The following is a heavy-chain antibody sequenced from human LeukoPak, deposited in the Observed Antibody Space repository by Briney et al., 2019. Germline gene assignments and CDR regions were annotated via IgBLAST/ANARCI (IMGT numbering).Heavy chain of an antibody. V-gene: IGHV3-7*03. CDR3: ARGRYSSTTYYFDS. Sequence: GGSLRLSCAASGFTFSSSWMSWVRQAPGKGLEWVANIKKDGSETYYVDSVKGRFTISRDNAENSLYLQMNSLRAEDTAIYYCARGRYSSTTYYFDSWGQGTLVTVSS. D-gene: IGHD6-13*01. CDR2: IKKDGSET. CDR1: GFTFSSSW. J-gene: IGHJ4*02.